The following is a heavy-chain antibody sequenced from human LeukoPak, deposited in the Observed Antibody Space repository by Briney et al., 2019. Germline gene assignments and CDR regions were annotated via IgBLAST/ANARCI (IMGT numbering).Heavy chain of an antibody. CDR1: GFAFSFFA. V-gene: IGHV3-23*01. D-gene: IGHD3-22*01. J-gene: IGHJ3*02. Sequence: PGGSLRLSCEASGFAFSFFAMSWLRQAPGKGLEWVSTINANSGTRSYAASVRGRFTISRDNSKNTLYLQTNSLRAEDTAVYYCAKAFFYDNSGYYLGAFDIWGQGTMVTVSS. CDR2: INANSGTR. CDR3: AKAFFYDNSGYYLGAFDI.